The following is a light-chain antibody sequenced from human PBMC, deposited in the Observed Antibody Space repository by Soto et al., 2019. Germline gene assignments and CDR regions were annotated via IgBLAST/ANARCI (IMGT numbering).Light chain of an antibody. J-gene: IGLJ1*01. Sequence: QSVLTQPPSASGTPGQRVTISCSGSSSNIGRNTVNWYQQFPGTAPKLLIYSNDQRPSGVPDRFSASKSGTSASLAISGLQSEDEADYYWAAWDDSLNGSVFGTGTKLTVL. V-gene: IGLV1-44*01. CDR3: AAWDDSLNGSV. CDR1: SSNIGRNT. CDR2: SND.